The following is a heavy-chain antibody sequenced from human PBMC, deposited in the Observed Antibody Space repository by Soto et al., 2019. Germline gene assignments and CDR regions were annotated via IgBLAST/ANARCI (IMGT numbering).Heavy chain of an antibody. V-gene: IGHV4-31*03. CDR3: ARERTTYNRFDP. CDR1: GGSISSGGYY. J-gene: IGHJ5*02. D-gene: IGHD4-17*01. CDR2: IYYSGST. Sequence: SETLSLTCTVSGGSISSGGYYWSWIRQHPGKGLEWIGYIYYSGSTYYNPSLKSRVTISVDTSKNQFSLKLSSVTAADTAVYVCARERTTYNRFDPWGQGTLVTVAS.